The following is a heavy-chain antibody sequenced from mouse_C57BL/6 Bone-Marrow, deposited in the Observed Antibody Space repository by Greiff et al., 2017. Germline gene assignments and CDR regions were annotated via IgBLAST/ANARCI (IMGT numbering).Heavy chain of an antibody. J-gene: IGHJ3*01. CDR3: ARENYDGYYGAY. CDR2: IDPSDSYT. Sequence: VQVVESGAELVMPGASVKLSCKASGYTFTSYWMHWVKQRPGQGLEWIGEIDPSDSYTNYNQKFKGKSTLTVDKSSSTAYLQLSSLTSEDSAVYYCARENYDGYYGAYWGQGTLVTVSA. V-gene: IGHV1-69*01. D-gene: IGHD2-3*01. CDR1: GYTFTSYW.